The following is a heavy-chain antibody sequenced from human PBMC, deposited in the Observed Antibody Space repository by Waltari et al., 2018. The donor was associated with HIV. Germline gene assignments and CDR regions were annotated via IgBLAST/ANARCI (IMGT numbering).Heavy chain of an antibody. CDR1: GFTFSNAW. Sequence: FVKPGGSLRLSCAASGFTFSNAWMSWVRQAPGKGLECVGRIKTKTDGGTTDYAAPVKGRFVVSRDDSKNTLFLQMNSLKTEDTAVYYCTTDPGSRYYDFWSGYSTLGYWGQGTLVTVSS. CDR3: TTDPGSRYYDFWSGYSTLGY. D-gene: IGHD3-3*01. J-gene: IGHJ4*02. CDR2: IKTKTDGGTT. V-gene: IGHV3-15*01.